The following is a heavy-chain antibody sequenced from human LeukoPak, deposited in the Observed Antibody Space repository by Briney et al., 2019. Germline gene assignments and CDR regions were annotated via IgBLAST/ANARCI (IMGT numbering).Heavy chain of an antibody. D-gene: IGHD5-12*01. Sequence: SETLSLTCTVSGGSISSGSYYWNWIRQPAGKGLEWIGRIYTSGSTNYNPYLKSRVTISVDTSKNQFSLKLTSVTAADTAVYYRAIASSGYESFDYWGQGTLVTVSS. CDR1: GGSISSGSYY. J-gene: IGHJ4*02. V-gene: IGHV4-61*02. CDR3: AIASSGYESFDY. CDR2: IYTSGST.